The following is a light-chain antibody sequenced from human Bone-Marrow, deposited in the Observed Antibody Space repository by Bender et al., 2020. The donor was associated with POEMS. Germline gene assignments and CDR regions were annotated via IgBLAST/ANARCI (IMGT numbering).Light chain of an antibody. V-gene: IGLV7-43*01. Sequence: QTVVTQEPSLTVSPGGTVTLTCASSTGAVTSSNYPAWFQQKPGQAPRSLISNTNNKRSWTPARFSGSLLGGKAALTLSDVQPEDEADFYCVLSSARGGNWVFGGGTTLTVL. J-gene: IGLJ3*02. CDR1: TGAVTSSNY. CDR2: NTN. CDR3: VLSSARGGNWV.